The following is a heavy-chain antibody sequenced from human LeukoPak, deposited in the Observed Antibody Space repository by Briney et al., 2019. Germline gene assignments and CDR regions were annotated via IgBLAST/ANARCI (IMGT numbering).Heavy chain of an antibody. CDR3: ARDRLRYFDY. V-gene: IGHV3-30-3*01. CDR1: GFTFSSYA. CDR2: ISYDGSNK. J-gene: IGHJ4*02. Sequence: PGRSLRLSCAASGFTFSSYAMHWVRQAPGKGLEWVAVISYDGSNKYYADSVKGRFTISRDNSKNTLYLRMNSLRAEDTAVYYCARDRLRYFDYWGQGTLVTVSS. D-gene: IGHD3-10*01.